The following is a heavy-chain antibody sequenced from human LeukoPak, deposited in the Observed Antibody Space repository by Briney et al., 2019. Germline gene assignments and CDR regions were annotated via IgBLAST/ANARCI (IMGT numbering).Heavy chain of an antibody. CDR1: GFTFSSYT. D-gene: IGHD3-22*01. CDR3: AREGYYDSSGYSDGSIDH. CDR2: ISYGGSTK. Sequence: PGGSLRLSCAASGFTFSSYTMHWVRQAPGKGLEWVAVISYGGSTKYYADSMKGRFTISIDNSKNTLYLQMNSLRAEDTAVYYCAREGYYDSSGYSDGSIDHWGPGTLGTVSS. J-gene: IGHJ4*02. V-gene: IGHV3-30*04.